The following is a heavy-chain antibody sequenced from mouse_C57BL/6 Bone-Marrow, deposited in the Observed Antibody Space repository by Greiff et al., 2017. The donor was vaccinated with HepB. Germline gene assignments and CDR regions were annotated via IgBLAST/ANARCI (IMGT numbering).Heavy chain of an antibody. CDR1: GYNFTSYS. V-gene: IGHV1-4*01. D-gene: IGHD2-5*01. J-gene: IGHJ3*01. Sequence: VKLIESGAELVRPGASVKLSCKASGYNFTSYSMHWVNQRPGQGLEWIGYINPISGYTKYNQKFKDKATLTADKSSRTAYMQLNSLTSEDSAVYYWARFFSNYEGFAYWGQGTLVTVS. CDR2: INPISGYT. CDR3: ARFFSNYEGFAY.